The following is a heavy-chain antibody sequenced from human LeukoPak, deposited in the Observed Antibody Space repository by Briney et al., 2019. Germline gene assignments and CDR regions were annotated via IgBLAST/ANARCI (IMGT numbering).Heavy chain of an antibody. J-gene: IGHJ4*02. V-gene: IGHV3-23*01. CDR2: ISGSDST. CDR1: GFTFSSYA. CDR3: AKGVRFLDLWILDY. D-gene: IGHD5-18*01. Sequence: GGSLRLSCAASGFTFSSYAMSWVRQAPGKGLEWVSAISGSDSTYYADSVKGRFTISRDNSKNTPYLQMNSLRAEDTAIYYCAKGVRFLDLWILDYWGQGSLVTVSS.